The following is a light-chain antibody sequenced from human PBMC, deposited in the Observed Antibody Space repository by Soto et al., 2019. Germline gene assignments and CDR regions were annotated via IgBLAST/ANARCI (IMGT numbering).Light chain of an antibody. Sequence: EIVMTQSPATLSVSPGERATLSCRASQSVGTYLAWYQQKPGQAPRLLIYSASTRATGIPARFSSSGSGTEFTLTISSLQSEDFAIYYCQEYDDWPPWTFGQGTRVEVK. CDR2: SAS. V-gene: IGKV3-15*01. CDR3: QEYDDWPPWT. CDR1: QSVGTY. J-gene: IGKJ1*01.